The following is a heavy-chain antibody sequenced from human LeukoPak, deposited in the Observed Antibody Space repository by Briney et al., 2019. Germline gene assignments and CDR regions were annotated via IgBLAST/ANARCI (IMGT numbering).Heavy chain of an antibody. CDR2: IITIIVTA. J-gene: IGHJ4*02. V-gene: IGHV1-69*01. Sequence: GSSQKVSSEAPVDTFSRYTISWVRHAPGQGLEWIGEIITIIVTANYTQKIQSRVTITADESTSTDYMEVRRLRAEDTERSFTARLSNANFDYWGQGTLVTVSS. CDR3: ARLSNANFDY. CDR1: VDTFSRYT.